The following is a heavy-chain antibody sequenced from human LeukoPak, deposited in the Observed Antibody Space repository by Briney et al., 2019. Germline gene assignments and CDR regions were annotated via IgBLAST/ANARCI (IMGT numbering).Heavy chain of an antibody. CDR1: GFTFGDYA. J-gene: IGHJ4*02. CDR3: TRGMKAAIS. CDR2: ITSKTYGGTT. Sequence: GGSLRLSCTASGFTFGDYAMSWFHQAPGKGLEWVGFITSKTYGGTTEYAASVKGRFTISRDDSKSIAYLRMNSLNTEDTAVFYCTRGMKAAISWGQGTLVTVSS. V-gene: IGHV3-49*03. D-gene: IGHD5-12*01.